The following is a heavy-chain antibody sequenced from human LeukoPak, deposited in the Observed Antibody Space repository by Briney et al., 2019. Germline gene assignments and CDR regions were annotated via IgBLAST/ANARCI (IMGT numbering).Heavy chain of an antibody. Sequence: SETLSLTCAVSGYSISSGYYWGWIRQPPGKGLEWIGSIYHSGSTYYNPSLKSRVTISVDTSKNQFSLKLSSVTAADTAVYYCARLYSGSYGFDYWGQGTLVTVSS. CDR2: IYHSGST. V-gene: IGHV4-38-2*01. CDR3: ARLYSGSYGFDY. D-gene: IGHD1-26*01. J-gene: IGHJ4*02. CDR1: GYSISSGYY.